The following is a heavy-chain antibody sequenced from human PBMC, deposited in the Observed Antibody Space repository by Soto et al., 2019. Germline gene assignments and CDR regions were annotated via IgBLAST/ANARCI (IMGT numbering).Heavy chain of an antibody. CDR2: IKSKTDGGTT. V-gene: IGHV3-15*01. D-gene: IGHD3-3*01. CDR1: GFTFSNAW. J-gene: IGHJ6*03. CDR3: TTSYTHYDFWSGSPRGYYYMDV. Sequence: GGSLRLSCAASGFTFSNAWMSWVRQAPGKGLEWVGRIKSKTDGGTTDYAAPVKGRFTISRDDSKNTLYLQMNSLKSEDTAVYYCTTSYTHYDFWSGSPRGYYYMDVWGKGTTVTVSS.